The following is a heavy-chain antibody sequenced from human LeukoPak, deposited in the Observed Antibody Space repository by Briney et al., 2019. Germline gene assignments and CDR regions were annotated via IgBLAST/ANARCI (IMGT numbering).Heavy chain of an antibody. J-gene: IGHJ4*02. Sequence: GGSLRLSCAASGFTFSGSALHWVRQASGKGLEWVGRIRSTANGYATAYAASVKGRFTISRDDSKNTAYLQMDSLKTEDAAVYYCTGNYYGSGSYADFDYWGQGTLVTVSS. D-gene: IGHD3-10*01. CDR2: IRSTANGYAT. CDR1: GFTFSGSA. V-gene: IGHV3-73*01. CDR3: TGNYYGSGSYADFDY.